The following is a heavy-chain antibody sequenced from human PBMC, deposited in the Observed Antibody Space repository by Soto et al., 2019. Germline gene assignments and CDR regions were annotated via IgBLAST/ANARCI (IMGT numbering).Heavy chain of an antibody. CDR1: GGTFSSYA. CDR2: IIPIFGTA. V-gene: IGHV1-69*13. CDR3: ARDRQLGYYYMDV. Sequence: ASVKVSCKASGGTFSSYAISWVRQAPGQGLEGMGGIIPIFGTANYAQKFQGRVTITADESTSTAYMELSSLRSEDSAGYYCARDRQLGYYYMDVWGKGTTVTVSS. J-gene: IGHJ6*03. D-gene: IGHD6-6*01.